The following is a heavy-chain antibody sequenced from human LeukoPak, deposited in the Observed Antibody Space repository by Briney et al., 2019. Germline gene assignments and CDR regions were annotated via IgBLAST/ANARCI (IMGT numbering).Heavy chain of an antibody. J-gene: IGHJ4*02. V-gene: IGHV4-30-2*01. CDR1: GGSISSGGYS. CDR2: IYHSGST. CDR3: ARGRGYCSGGSCYWYYFDY. Sequence: SQTLSLTCAVSGGSISSGGYSWSWIRQPPGKGLEWIGYIYHSGSTYYNPSLKSRVTISVDTSKNQFSLKLSSVTAADTAVYYCARGRGYCSGGSCYWYYFDYWGQGTLVTVSS. D-gene: IGHD2-15*01.